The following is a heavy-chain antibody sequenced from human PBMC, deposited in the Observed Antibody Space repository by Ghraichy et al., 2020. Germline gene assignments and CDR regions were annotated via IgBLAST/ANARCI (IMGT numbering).Heavy chain of an antibody. CDR1: GDTFSGYS. CDR2: TIPILGIV. J-gene: IGHJ4*02. CDR3: AREFIYGSGNYRIDY. Sequence: SVKVSCKASGDTFSGYSISWVRQAPAHGLEWMGRTIPILGIVNYGQNFKGRASFTAAKSSTTAYMELSSLRSDDTAVYYCAREFIYGSGNYRIDYWGQGTLVTVSS. D-gene: IGHD3-10*01. V-gene: IGHV1-69*04.